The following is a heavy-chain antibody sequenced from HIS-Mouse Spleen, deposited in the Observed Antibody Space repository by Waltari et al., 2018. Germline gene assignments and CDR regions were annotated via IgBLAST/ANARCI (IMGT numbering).Heavy chain of an antibody. D-gene: IGHD6-6*01. CDR3: ARYSSSSGVDY. Sequence: VQLVESGGGLVKPGGSLRLSCAASGFTFSSYSMNWVRQAPGKGRGWVAVIWYDGRNKYYADSVKGRFTISRDNSKNTLYLQMNSLRAEDTAVYYCARYSSSSGVDYWGQGTLVTVSS. J-gene: IGHJ4*02. CDR1: GFTFSSYS. CDR2: IWYDGRNK. V-gene: IGHV3-33*08.